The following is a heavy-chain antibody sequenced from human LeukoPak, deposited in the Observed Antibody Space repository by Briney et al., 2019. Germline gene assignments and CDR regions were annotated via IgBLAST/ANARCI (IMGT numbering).Heavy chain of an antibody. D-gene: IGHD4-11*01. J-gene: IGHJ6*03. CDR3: ARGRVSSSTWYSTYYYFFYMDF. CDR1: GYSISTGYY. V-gene: IGHV4-61*03. Sequence: SETLSLTCTASGYSISTGYYCVWIRQPPGKGLEWIGYVDHTGSTKFNPSLNGRVSISRDTSNNFFSLRLRSVTAADTAVYFCARGRVSSSTWYSTYYYFFYMDFWGKGTTVTVSS. CDR2: VDHTGST.